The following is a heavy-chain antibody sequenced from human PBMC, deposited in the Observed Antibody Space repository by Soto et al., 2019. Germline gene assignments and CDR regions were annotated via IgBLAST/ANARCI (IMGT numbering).Heavy chain of an antibody. J-gene: IGHJ5*02. V-gene: IGHV4-34*01. CDR3: ARVSSGCDYVWGSYGDCNWFDP. CDR1: GGSFSGYY. Sequence: QVQLQQWGAGLLKPSETLSLTCAVYGGSFSGYYWIWIRQPPGKGLEWIGEINHSGSTNYNPSLKSRVTISVDTSKNQFSLKLSSVTAADTAVYYCARVSSGCDYVWGSYGDCNWFDPWGQGTLVTVAS. D-gene: IGHD3-16*01. CDR2: INHSGST.